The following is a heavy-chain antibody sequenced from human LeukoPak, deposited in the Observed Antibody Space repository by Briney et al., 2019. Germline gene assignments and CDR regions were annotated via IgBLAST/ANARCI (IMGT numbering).Heavy chain of an antibody. CDR1: GGSISSYY. Sequence: SETLSLTCTVSGGSISSYYWSWIRQPPGKGLEWIGYIYYSGSTNYNPSLKSRVTISVDTSKNQFPLKLSSVTAADTAVYYCARDRPVDYDFWSGYYDYWGQGTLVTVSS. CDR3: ARDRPVDYDFWSGYYDY. D-gene: IGHD3-3*01. CDR2: IYYSGST. J-gene: IGHJ4*02. V-gene: IGHV4-59*01.